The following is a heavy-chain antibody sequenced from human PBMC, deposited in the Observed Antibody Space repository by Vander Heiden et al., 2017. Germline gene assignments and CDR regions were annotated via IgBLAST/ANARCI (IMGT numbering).Heavy chain of an antibody. CDR1: GFTFSSNR. V-gene: IGHV3-21*01. CDR2: ISSSSSYI. Sequence: EVQLVESGGGLVKPGGALRLSCAASGFTFSSNRMNWVRHAPGKGLEWVSSISSSSSYIYYADPVKGRFTISRDNAKNSLYLQMNSLRAEDTAVYYCARDRSHLAAGYYYYGMDVWGQGTTVTVSS. J-gene: IGHJ6*02. D-gene: IGHD6-13*01. CDR3: ARDRSHLAAGYYYYGMDV.